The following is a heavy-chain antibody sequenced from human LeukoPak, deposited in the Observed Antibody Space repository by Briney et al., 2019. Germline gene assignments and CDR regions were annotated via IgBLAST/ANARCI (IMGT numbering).Heavy chain of an antibody. V-gene: IGHV3-23*01. CDR2: ISGSGGST. CDR3: AKDLRFLEWFQHDAFDI. D-gene: IGHD3-3*01. Sequence: GGSLRLSCAASGFTFSSYAMSWVRQAPGKGLEWVSAISGSGGSTYYADSVKGRFTISRDNSKNTLYLQMNSLRAEDTAVYHCAKDLRFLEWFQHDAFDIWGQGTMVTVSS. CDR1: GFTFSSYA. J-gene: IGHJ3*02.